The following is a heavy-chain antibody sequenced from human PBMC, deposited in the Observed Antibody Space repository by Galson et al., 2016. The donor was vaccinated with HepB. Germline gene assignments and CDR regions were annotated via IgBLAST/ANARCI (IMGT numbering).Heavy chain of an antibody. J-gene: IGHJ6*02. D-gene: IGHD3-3*01. CDR1: GFSFSSYW. V-gene: IGHV3-74*01. Sequence: LRLSCAVSGFSFSSYWMHWVRQAPGKGLVWVSIIASDGRQTRYADSVKGRFTISRDNAKNTLHLQMNSLRAEDAAVYYCARDTSRKMDVWGQGTTVTVSS. CDR2: IASDGRQT. CDR3: ARDTSRKMDV.